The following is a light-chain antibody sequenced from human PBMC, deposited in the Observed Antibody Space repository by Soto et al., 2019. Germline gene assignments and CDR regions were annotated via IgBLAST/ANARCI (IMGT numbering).Light chain of an antibody. CDR2: ETS. CDR1: QSVSSN. Sequence: EIVLTQSPATLSVSPGERAALSCGASQSVSSNLAWYQQKPGQAPRLLISETSTRATGIPARFSGSGSGTEITLTISRLEPEDFAVYYCQQYGSSLLTFGGGTKVDI. V-gene: IGKV3D-20*01. CDR3: QQYGSSLLT. J-gene: IGKJ4*01.